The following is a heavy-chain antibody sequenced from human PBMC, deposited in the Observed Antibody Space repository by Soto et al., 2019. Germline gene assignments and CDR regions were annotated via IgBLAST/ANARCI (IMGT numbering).Heavy chain of an antibody. CDR3: ARDRPSYSNYAPMDV. CDR2: IYHSGST. J-gene: IGHJ6*02. D-gene: IGHD4-4*01. V-gene: IGHV4-4*02. CDR1: GGSISSSNW. Sequence: QVQLQESGPGLVKPSGTLSLTCAVSGGSISSSNWWSWVRQPPGKGLEWIGAIYHSGSTNYNPSLKSRVTISVDKSKNQVSLKLSSVTAADTAVYYCARDRPSYSNYAPMDVWGQGTTVTVSS.